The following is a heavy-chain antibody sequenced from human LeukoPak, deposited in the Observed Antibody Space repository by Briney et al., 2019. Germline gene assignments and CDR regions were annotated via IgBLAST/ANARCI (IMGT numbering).Heavy chain of an antibody. Sequence: ASVKVSCKASGYTFTSYAMNWVRQAPGQGLEWMGWINTNTRNPTYAQGFTGRFVFSLDTSVSTAYLQISSLKAEDTAVYYCARALTMVRGSVVWFDPWGQGTLVTVSS. V-gene: IGHV7-4-1*02. CDR1: GYTFTSYA. D-gene: IGHD3-10*01. CDR2: INTNTRNP. CDR3: ARALTMVRGSVVWFDP. J-gene: IGHJ5*02.